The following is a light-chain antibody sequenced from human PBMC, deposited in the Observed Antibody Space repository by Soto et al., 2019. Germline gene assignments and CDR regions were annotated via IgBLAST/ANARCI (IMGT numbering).Light chain of an antibody. CDR3: QQYNNWPPWT. V-gene: IGKV3D-15*01. J-gene: IGKJ1*01. Sequence: VLTQSPATLSLSPGERATLSCRASLNVNSYLAWYQQKPGQAPRLLIYDASNRAAGIPARFSGSGSETEFTLTISSLQSEDFAVYYCQQYNNWPPWTFGQGTKVDIK. CDR1: LNVNSY. CDR2: DAS.